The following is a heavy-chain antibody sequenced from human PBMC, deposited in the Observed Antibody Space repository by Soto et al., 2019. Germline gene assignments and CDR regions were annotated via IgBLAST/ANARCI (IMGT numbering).Heavy chain of an antibody. D-gene: IGHD6-19*01. V-gene: IGHV1-2*02. CDR2: LNLDSGGT. Sequence: ASVKVSCKASGYTFTDHYIHWVRQAPGQGLEWMGWLNLDSGGTDYAQKFQGRVTTTRDTSISTAYVELNRIRSDDTAVYYCVGGSGLDYWGQGSLVTVSS. CDR1: GYTFTDHY. J-gene: IGHJ4*02. CDR3: VGGSGLDY.